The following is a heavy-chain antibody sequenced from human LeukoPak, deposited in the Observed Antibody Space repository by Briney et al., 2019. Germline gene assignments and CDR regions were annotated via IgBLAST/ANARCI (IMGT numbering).Heavy chain of an antibody. CDR1: GFTFSSYS. J-gene: IGHJ4*02. Sequence: GGSLRLSCAASGFTFSSYSMNWVRQAPGKGLEWVSYISSSSTIYYADSVKGRFTISRDNARNSLYLQMNSLRAEDTAVYYCARDRGNSYDSNGYTYTFFDYWGQGTLVTVSS. V-gene: IGHV3-48*04. CDR3: ARDRGNSYDSNGYTYTFFDY. D-gene: IGHD3-22*01. CDR2: ISSSSTI.